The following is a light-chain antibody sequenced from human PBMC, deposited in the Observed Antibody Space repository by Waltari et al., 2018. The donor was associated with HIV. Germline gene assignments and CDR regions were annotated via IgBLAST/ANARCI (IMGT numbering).Light chain of an antibody. J-gene: IGLJ2*01. CDR2: KDS. CDR3: QSADNSGTFVI. Sequence: SYEVTQPPSVSVSPGQTARITCSGDALPNQYAYWYQQKPGQAPVLVMYKDSVRPSGIPERFSGSSSGTTVTLTISGVQAEDEADYYCQSADNSGTFVIFGGGTKLTVL. CDR1: ALPNQY. V-gene: IGLV3-25*03.